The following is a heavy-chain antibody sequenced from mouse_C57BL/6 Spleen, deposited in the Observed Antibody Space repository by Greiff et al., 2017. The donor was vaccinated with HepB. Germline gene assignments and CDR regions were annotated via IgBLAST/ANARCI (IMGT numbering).Heavy chain of an antibody. CDR3: VRQIYYDPLYAMDY. CDR2: IRSKSNNYAT. D-gene: IGHD2-4*01. CDR1: GFSFNTYA. J-gene: IGHJ4*01. V-gene: IGHV10-1*01. Sequence: EVMLVESGGGLVQPKGSLKLSCAASGFSFNTYAMNWVRQAPGKGLEWVARIRSKSNNYATYYADSVKDRFTISRDDSESMLYLQMNNLKTEDTAMYYCVRQIYYDPLYAMDYWGQGTSVTVSS.